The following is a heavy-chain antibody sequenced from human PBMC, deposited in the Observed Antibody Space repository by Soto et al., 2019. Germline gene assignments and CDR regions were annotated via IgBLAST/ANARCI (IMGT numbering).Heavy chain of an antibody. Sequence: PVGSLRLSCAASGFTFSSYAMHWVRQAPGRGLEWVAVISYDGSNKYYADSVKGRFTISRDNSKNTLYLQMNSLRAEDTAVYYCARDGAAGGSGWYVNYYYYYGMDVWGQGTTVTVSS. CDR3: ARDGAAGGSGWYVNYYYYYGMDV. V-gene: IGHV3-30-3*01. CDR2: ISYDGSNK. CDR1: GFTFSSYA. J-gene: IGHJ6*02. D-gene: IGHD6-19*01.